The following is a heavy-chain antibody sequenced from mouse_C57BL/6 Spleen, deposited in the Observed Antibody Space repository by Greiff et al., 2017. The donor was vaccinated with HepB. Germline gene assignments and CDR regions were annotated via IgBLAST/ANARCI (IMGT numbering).Heavy chain of an antibody. CDR1: GYTFTSYG. CDR2: IYPRSGNT. D-gene: IGHD2-1*01. V-gene: IGHV1-81*01. Sequence: VKLMESGAELARPGASVKLSCKASGYTFTSYGISWVKQRTGQGLEWIGEIYPRSGNTYYNEKFKGKATLTADKSSSTAYMELRSLTSEDSAVYFCAGTYGNSPFDYWGQGTTLTVSS. CDR3: AGTYGNSPFDY. J-gene: IGHJ2*01.